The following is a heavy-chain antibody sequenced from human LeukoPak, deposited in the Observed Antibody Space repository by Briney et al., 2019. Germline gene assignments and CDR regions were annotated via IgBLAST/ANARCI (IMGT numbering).Heavy chain of an antibody. CDR1: GFIFSNFA. D-gene: IGHD2-21*02. J-gene: IGHJ3*01. CDR3: ARDWDPLPTAIGSAAFGL. Sequence: SGGSLRLSCAASGFIFSNFAMHWVRQAPGKGLEWLAVISHEGGNTNYADSVKGRFTVSRDNSKNTLFLQMNTLKFEDTSLYYCARDWDPLPTAIGSAAFGLWGQGTLVTVSS. CDR2: ISHEGGNT. V-gene: IGHV3-30-3*01.